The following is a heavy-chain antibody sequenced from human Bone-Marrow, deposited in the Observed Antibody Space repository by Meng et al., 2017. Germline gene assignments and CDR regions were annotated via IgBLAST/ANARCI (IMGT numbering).Heavy chain of an antibody. CDR1: GGSFSAYD. J-gene: IGHJ4*02. CDR3: RLAYCMGDCVDY. V-gene: IGHV4-34*01. CDR2: INHSGST. D-gene: IGHD2-21*01. Sequence: QVQVQQWGAGLLKPSETLSLTCAFYGGSFSAYDGSWIRQPPGKGLEWLGQINHSGSTNDNPSLKSRVTISIDTSRNQLSLKLSSVTAADTAVYYCRLAYCMGDCVDYWGQGTLVTVSS.